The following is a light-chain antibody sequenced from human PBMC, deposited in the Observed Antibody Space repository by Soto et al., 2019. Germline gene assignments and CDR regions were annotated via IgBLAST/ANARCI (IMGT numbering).Light chain of an antibody. J-gene: IGKJ3*01. Sequence: DIQITQSPSSLSASVGDRVTLTCQASQDIRNYLNWYQQKPGKAPKLLIYDASSLETGVPSRFSGSGSGTDFTFTISSLQPEDFATYYCQQYDNLFTFGPGTKVDIK. CDR3: QQYDNLFT. CDR2: DAS. CDR1: QDIRNY. V-gene: IGKV1-33*01.